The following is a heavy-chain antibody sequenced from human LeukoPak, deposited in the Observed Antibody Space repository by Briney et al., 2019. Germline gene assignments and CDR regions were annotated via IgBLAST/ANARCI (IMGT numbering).Heavy chain of an antibody. CDR2: ISGSGGST. D-gene: IGHD6-19*01. Sequence: GGSLRLPCAASGFTFSSYAMSWVRQAPGKGLEWVSAISGSGGSTYYADSVKGRFTISRDNSKNTLYLQMNSLRAEDTAVYYCAKDGEIAVAAPFDYWGQGTLVTVSS. CDR1: GFTFSSYA. CDR3: AKDGEIAVAAPFDY. V-gene: IGHV3-23*01. J-gene: IGHJ4*02.